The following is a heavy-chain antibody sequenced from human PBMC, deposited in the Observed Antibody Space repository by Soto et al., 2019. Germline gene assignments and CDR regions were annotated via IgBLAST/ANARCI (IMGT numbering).Heavy chain of an antibody. Sequence: QVRLVQSGPEVKKPGASVKVSCKTSGYAFPHYVINWVRQAPGHGLEWMGFSTHTGNTNYAQNFQGRVVLTTDTSTSTAYMEVTSLGSDDTAVYYCARSGEHPLDYWGQGTPVTVSS. CDR2: STHTGNT. CDR3: ARSGEHPLDY. J-gene: IGHJ4*02. CDR1: GYAFPHYV. D-gene: IGHD1-26*01. V-gene: IGHV1-18*01.